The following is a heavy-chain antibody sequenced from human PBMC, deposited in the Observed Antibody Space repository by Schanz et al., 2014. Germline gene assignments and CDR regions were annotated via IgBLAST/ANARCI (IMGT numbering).Heavy chain of an antibody. D-gene: IGHD3-22*01. V-gene: IGHV3-48*01. J-gene: IGHJ4*02. CDR3: AKSYDTSGYSGFDY. CDR2: ISGSGNTI. CDR1: GFTFSSHS. Sequence: EVQLVESGGNLVQPGGSLRLSCVASGFTFSSHSMNWVRQAPGQGLEWLSYISGSGNTIYYADSVKGRFTISRDNSKNTLYLQMNSLRTEDTAVYFCAKSYDTSGYSGFDYWGQGTLVTVSS.